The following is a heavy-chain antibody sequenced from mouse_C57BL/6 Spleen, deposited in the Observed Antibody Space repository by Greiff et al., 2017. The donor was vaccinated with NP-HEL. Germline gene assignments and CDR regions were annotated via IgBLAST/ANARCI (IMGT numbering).Heavy chain of an antibody. J-gene: IGHJ3*01. V-gene: IGHV1-55*01. CDR3: ARRGFAY. CDR2: IYPGSGST. Sequence: QVQLKESGAELVKPGASVKMSCKASGYTFTSYWITWVKQRPGQGLEWIGDIYPGSGSTNYNEKFKSKATLTVDTSSSTAYMQLSSLTSEDSAVSYCARRGFAYWGQGTLVTVSA. CDR1: GYTFTSYW.